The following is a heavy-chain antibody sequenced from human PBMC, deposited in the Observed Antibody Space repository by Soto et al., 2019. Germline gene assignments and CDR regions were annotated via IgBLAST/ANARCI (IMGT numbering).Heavy chain of an antibody. V-gene: IGHV3-30*18. CDR1: GFTLSSQA. J-gene: IGHJ4*02. D-gene: IGHD1-26*01. CDR3: EKDRGSYSGPLDY. Sequence: PGGSLRLSCAASGFTLSSQAMHWVRQAPGKGLEWLALMSYDDSKIYYGDSVKGRFTISRDNSKNTLFLQMSSLRPDDPAVYYCEKDRGSYSGPLDYWGQGTLVTVSS. CDR2: MSYDDSKI.